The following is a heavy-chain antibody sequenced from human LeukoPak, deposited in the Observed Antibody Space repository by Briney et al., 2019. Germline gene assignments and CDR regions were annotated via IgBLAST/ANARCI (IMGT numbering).Heavy chain of an antibody. Sequence: SETLSLTCTVSGYSISSGYYWGWIRQLPGKGLEWIGSIYHSGSTYYNPSLKSRVTISVDTSKNQFSLKLSSVTAADTAVYYCARATMVRGAMFDPWGQGTLVTVSS. D-gene: IGHD3-10*01. CDR2: IYHSGST. V-gene: IGHV4-38-2*02. J-gene: IGHJ5*02. CDR3: ARATMVRGAMFDP. CDR1: GYSISSGYY.